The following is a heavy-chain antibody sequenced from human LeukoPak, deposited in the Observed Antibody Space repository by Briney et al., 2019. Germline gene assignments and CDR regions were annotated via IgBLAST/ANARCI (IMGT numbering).Heavy chain of an antibody. CDR1: GGSISSSSYY. CDR2: IYYSGST. Sequence: SETLSLTCTVSGGSISSSSYYWGWIRQPPGKGLEWIGSIYYSGSTYYNPSLKGQVTISVDTSKNQFSLKLSSVTAADTAVYYCARDGGRGRSWKKGSFDYWGQGTLVTVSS. D-gene: IGHD6-13*01. CDR3: ARDGGRGRSWKKGSFDY. V-gene: IGHV4-39*02. J-gene: IGHJ4*02.